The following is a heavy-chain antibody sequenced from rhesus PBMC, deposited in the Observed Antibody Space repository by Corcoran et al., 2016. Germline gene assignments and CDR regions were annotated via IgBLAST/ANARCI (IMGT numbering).Heavy chain of an antibody. J-gene: IGHJ4*01. V-gene: IGHV4-99*01. CDR1: GYSISSGYY. CDR3: ARPYSSGWSYY. CDR2: ISGSSGST. Sequence: QVQLQESGPGLVKPSETLSLTCAVSGYSISSGYYCGWIRQPPGQGLEYIGYISGSSGSTYSNPSLKSRVTISKDTSKNQFSLKLSSVTAADTAVYYCARPYSSGWSYYWGQGVLVTVSS. D-gene: IGHD6S26*01.